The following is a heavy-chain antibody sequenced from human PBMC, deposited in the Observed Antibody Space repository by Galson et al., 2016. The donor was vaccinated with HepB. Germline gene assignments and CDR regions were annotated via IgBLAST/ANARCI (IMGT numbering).Heavy chain of an antibody. Sequence: ETLSLTCTVSGGSISSYYWSWIRQPPGKGLEWIGYIYYSGSTNYNPSLKSRISISVDTSKNQFSLKLSSVTAADTAVYYCARGAPFLEWLLAGTYTYAMDVWGQGTTVTVSS. CDR2: IYYSGST. J-gene: IGHJ6*02. CDR3: ARGAPFLEWLLAGTYTYAMDV. D-gene: IGHD3-3*01. CDR1: GGSISSYY. V-gene: IGHV4-59*01.